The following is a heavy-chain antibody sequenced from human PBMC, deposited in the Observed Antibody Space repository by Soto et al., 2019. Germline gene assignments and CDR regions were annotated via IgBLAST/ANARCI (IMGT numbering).Heavy chain of an antibody. CDR2: INPKSRGT. Sequence: QVQLVQSGAEVKKPGASVKVSCKASGYTFTDYFIHWVRQAPGQGFEWMGWINPKSRGTNYAQKFQGRVTMTSDTANSTAYVELRGLRSDDTAVYYCARVTLKAGNWFDPWCQGTQVAVSS. V-gene: IGHV1-2*02. J-gene: IGHJ5*02. CDR1: GYTFTDYF. CDR3: ARVTLKAGNWFDP.